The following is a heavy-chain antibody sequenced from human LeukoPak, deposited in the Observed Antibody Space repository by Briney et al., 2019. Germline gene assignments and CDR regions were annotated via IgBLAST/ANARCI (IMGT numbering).Heavy chain of an antibody. CDR1: GGSISRYY. CDR2: IHSSGGT. D-gene: IGHD6-13*01. J-gene: IGHJ3*02. V-gene: IGHV4-4*07. CDR3: ARAGRSWSGDAFDI. Sequence: SETLSLTCTVSGGSISRYYWSWIRQPAGKGLEWIGHIHSSGGTNYNPSLKSRVTMSVDTSKNQFSLRLSSVTAADTAVYYCARAGRSWSGDAFDIWGQGTMVTVSS.